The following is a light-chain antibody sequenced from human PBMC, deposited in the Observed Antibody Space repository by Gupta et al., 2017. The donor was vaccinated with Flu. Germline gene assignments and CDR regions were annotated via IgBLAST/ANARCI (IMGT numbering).Light chain of an antibody. V-gene: IGKV1-39*01. CDR1: QSISNY. CDR2: SAS. J-gene: IGKJ1*01. Sequence: DTQMPQSPSSLSASVGDRVTITCRASQSISNYLNWYQQKPGKAPKLLIYSASSLQGGVPSRFSGSGAGTDFTLSISSLQPEDFATYYCQQSYSTPRTFGQGTKVEIK. CDR3: QQSYSTPRT.